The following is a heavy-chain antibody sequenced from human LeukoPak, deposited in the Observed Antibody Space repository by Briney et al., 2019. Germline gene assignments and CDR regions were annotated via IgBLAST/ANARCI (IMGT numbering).Heavy chain of an antibody. J-gene: IGHJ4*02. D-gene: IGHD2-2*02. CDR1: GFTFSSYA. CDR2: ISGSGGST. V-gene: IGHV3-23*01. Sequence: GGSLRLSCAASGFTFSSYAMSWARQAPGKGLEWVSAISGSGGSTYYADSVKGRFTISRDNSKNTLYLQMNSLRAEDTAVYYCAKDHQDIVVVPAAISPYFDYWGQGTLVTVSS. CDR3: AKDHQDIVVVPAAISPYFDY.